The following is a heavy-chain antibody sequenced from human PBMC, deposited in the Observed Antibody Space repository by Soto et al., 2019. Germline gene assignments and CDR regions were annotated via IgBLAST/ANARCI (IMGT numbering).Heavy chain of an antibody. D-gene: IGHD6-6*01. CDR3: ARESSLAY. Sequence: QVPLVQSGAEVRKPGASVKVSCKASGYIFTSHYIHWVRQAPGQGLEWMGIINPPGGGTSYAQKYQGRVTMTRDTSTSTVYMELSSLRSDDTAVYYWARESSLAYWGQGTLVAVSS. J-gene: IGHJ4*02. CDR1: GYIFTSHY. V-gene: IGHV1-46*01. CDR2: INPPGGGT.